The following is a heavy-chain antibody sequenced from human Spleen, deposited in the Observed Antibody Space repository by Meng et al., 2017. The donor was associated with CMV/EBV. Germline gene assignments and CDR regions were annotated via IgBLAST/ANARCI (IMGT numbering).Heavy chain of an antibody. CDR1: GYAFSGYY. J-gene: IGHJ4*02. CDR3: ARSGGTYGYSFDT. D-gene: IGHD5-18*01. V-gene: IGHV1-2*06. CDR2: INPDNGDT. Sequence: QLQLVQSGAEVKRPGASLKVSCEASGYAFSGYYIHWIRQAPGQGLEWMGRINPDNGDTKESRQFQGRVTMTRDTSIRTAYMELTRLKSGDTAVYYCARSGGTYGYSFDTWGQGTLVTVSS.